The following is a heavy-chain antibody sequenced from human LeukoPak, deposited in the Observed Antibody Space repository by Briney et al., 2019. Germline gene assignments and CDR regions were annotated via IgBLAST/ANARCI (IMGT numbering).Heavy chain of an antibody. D-gene: IGHD3-3*01. J-gene: IGHJ3*02. CDR3: AREYPIFGVAQDAFDI. Sequence: PGGSLRLSCAASGFTFSDYYMSWIRQAPGKGLEWVSYISSSGSTIYYADSVKGRFTISRDNAKNSLYLQMNSLRAEDTAVYYCAREYPIFGVAQDAFDIWGQGTMVTVSS. V-gene: IGHV3-11*04. CDR2: ISSSGSTI. CDR1: GFTFSDYY.